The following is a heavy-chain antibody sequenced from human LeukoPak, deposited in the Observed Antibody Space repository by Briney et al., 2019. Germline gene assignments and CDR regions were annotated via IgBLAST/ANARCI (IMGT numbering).Heavy chain of an antibody. CDR3: ARDKGLAVVPAAIDYYGMDV. CDR2: IIPILGIA. Sequence: SVKVSCKASGGTFSSYAISWVRQAPGQGLEWMRRIIPILGIANYAQKFQGRVTITADNSTSTAYMELSSLRSEDTAVYYCARDKGLAVVPAAIDYYGMDVWGQGTTVTVSS. D-gene: IGHD2-2*01. V-gene: IGHV1-69*04. J-gene: IGHJ6*02. CDR1: GGTFSSYA.